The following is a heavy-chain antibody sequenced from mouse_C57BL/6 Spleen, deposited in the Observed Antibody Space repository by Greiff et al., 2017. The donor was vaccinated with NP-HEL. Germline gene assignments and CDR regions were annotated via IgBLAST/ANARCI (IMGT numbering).Heavy chain of an antibody. CDR1: GFTFSSYA. D-gene: IGHD2-4*01. Sequence: EVKLVESGGGLVKPGGSLKLSCAASGFTFSSYAMSWVRQTPEKRLEWVATISDGGSYTYYPDNVKGRFTISRDNAKNNLYLQMSHLKSEDTAMYHCAREIYYDYDSAYWGQGTLVTVSA. CDR2: ISDGGSYT. V-gene: IGHV5-4*01. J-gene: IGHJ3*01. CDR3: AREIYYDYDSAY.